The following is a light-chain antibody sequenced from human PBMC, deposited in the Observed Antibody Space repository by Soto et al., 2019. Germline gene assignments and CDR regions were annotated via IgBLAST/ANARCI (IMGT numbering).Light chain of an antibody. J-gene: IGKJ1*01. Sequence: EIVLTQSPGTLSLSPGESATLSCRASQSVRSSYLAWHQRRPGQAPRLLIYGASIRANGIPDRFSGGGSGTDFALTIIRPEAEDFAVYYCQQYCSSPPTFGQGTKVDIK. CDR2: GAS. V-gene: IGKV3-20*01. CDR1: QSVRSSY. CDR3: QQYCSSPPT.